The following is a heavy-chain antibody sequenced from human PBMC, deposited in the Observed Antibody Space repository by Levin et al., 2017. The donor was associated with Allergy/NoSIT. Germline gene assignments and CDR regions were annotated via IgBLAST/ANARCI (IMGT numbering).Heavy chain of an antibody. CDR1: GYAFSSYS. CDR2: ISAHNGNI. CDR3: ARGGSGWYGWFDP. D-gene: IGHD6-19*01. J-gene: IGHJ5*02. V-gene: IGHV1-18*01. Sequence: ASVKVSCKASGYAFSSYSVSWVRQAPGQGLEWMGWISAHNGNINYAQKFQGRVTMTTDTSTSTAYMELRSLKSDGAAVYYCARGGSGWYGWFDPGGQGTLVTVSS.